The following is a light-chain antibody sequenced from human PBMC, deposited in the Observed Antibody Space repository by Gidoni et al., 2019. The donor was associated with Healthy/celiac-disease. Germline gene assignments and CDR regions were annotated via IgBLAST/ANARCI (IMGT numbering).Light chain of an antibody. J-gene: IGKJ2*04. CDR2: AAS. Sequence: AIRMTQSPSSFSASTGDRVTTTCRASQGISSYLDWYQQKPGKAPKLLIYAASTLQSGVPSRFSGSGSGTDFTLTISCLQSEDFATYYCQQYYSYPRSFGQGTKLEIK. V-gene: IGKV1-8*01. CDR3: QQYYSYPRS. CDR1: QGISSY.